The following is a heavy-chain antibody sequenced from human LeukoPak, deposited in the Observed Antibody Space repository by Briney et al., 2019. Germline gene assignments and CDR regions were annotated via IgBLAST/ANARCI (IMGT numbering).Heavy chain of an antibody. Sequence: GGSLRLSCAASGFTFSRYTMNWVRQAPGKGLEWVSYISSSGNTKYYADSVKGRFTISRDNAQNSLYLQMNSLRAEDTAVYYCARDHNGSPDYWGQGTLVTVSS. V-gene: IGHV3-48*04. CDR1: GFTFSRYT. J-gene: IGHJ4*02. D-gene: IGHD3-10*01. CDR2: ISSSGNTK. CDR3: ARDHNGSPDY.